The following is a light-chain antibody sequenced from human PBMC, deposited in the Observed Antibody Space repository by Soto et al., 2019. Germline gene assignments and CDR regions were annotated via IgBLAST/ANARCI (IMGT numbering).Light chain of an antibody. J-gene: IGKJ4*01. Sequence: DIVLTQSAGTLSLSPGERATVSCWASESISSCHLAWFQQRLGQAPRLLIYGTFIRATGIPERFSGSGSGTYFTITISRLEPEDFAVYFCQHYGSSRTFGGGTRVEI. CDR3: QHYGSSRT. CDR2: GTF. CDR1: ESISSCH. V-gene: IGKV3-20*01.